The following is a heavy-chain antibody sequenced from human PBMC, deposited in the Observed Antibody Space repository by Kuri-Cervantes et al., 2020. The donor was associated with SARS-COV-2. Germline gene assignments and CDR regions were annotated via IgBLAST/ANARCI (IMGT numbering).Heavy chain of an antibody. CDR3: ARDSREYCSSTSCSWFDP. D-gene: IGHD2-2*01. V-gene: IGHV3-64*01. CDR1: GFTFSTYW. CDR2: ISSNGGST. Sequence: GGSLRLSCAASGFTFSTYWMSWVRQAPGKGLEYVSAISSNGGSTYYANSVKGRFTISRDNSKNTLYLQMGSLRAEDMAVYYCARDSREYCSSTSCSWFDPWGQGTLVTVSS. J-gene: IGHJ5*02.